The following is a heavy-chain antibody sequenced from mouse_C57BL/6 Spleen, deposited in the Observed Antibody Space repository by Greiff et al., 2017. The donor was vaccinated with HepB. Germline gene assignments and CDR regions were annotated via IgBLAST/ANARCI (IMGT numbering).Heavy chain of an antibody. Sequence: VQLKQSGPVLVKPGASVKMSCKASGYTFTDYYMNWVKQSHGKSLEWIGVINPYNGGTSYNQKFKGKATLTVDKSSSTAYMELNSLTSEDSAVYYCARGGDIMITTVVPDAMDYWGQGTSVTVSS. CDR2: INPYNGGT. CDR3: ARGGDIMITTVVPDAMDY. D-gene: IGHD1-1*01. V-gene: IGHV1-19*01. CDR1: GYTFTDYY. J-gene: IGHJ4*01.